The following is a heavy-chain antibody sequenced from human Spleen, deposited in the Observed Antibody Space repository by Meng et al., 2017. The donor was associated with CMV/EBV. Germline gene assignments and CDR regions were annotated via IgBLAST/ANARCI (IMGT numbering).Heavy chain of an antibody. J-gene: IGHJ5*02. D-gene: IGHD4-17*01. CDR2: ISSSSSYI. Sequence: GESLKISCAASGFTFSSYSMNWVRQAPGKGLEWVSSISSSSSYIYYADSVKGRFTISRDNAKNSLYLQMNSLRAEDTAVYYCARDGDGDYPGWFDPWGQGTLVTVSS. CDR1: GFTFSSYS. V-gene: IGHV3-21*01. CDR3: ARDGDGDYPGWFDP.